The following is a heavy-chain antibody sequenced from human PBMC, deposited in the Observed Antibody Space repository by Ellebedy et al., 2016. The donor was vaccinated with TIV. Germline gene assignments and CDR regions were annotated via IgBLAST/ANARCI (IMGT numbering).Heavy chain of an antibody. Sequence: GESLKISCAASGFTFSSYGMHWVRQAPGKGLEWVAVIWYDGSNKYYADSVKGRFTISRDNSKNTLYLQMNSLRAEYTAVYYCARGHLLYYDSSGFDYWGQGTLVTVSS. CDR1: GFTFSSYG. D-gene: IGHD3-22*01. V-gene: IGHV3-33*01. J-gene: IGHJ4*02. CDR2: IWYDGSNK. CDR3: ARGHLLYYDSSGFDY.